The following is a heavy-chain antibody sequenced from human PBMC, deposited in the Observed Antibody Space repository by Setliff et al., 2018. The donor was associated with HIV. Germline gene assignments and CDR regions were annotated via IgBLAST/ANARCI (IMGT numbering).Heavy chain of an antibody. V-gene: IGHV4-59*01. J-gene: IGHJ4*02. CDR1: GGSFSGYY. D-gene: IGHD3-3*01. CDR2: IYIYNSVSP. CDR3: ARGVNFDY. Sequence: PSETLSLACSVSGGSFSGYYWSWIRQPPGKGMEWIGYIYIYNSVSPNYNPSLTSRVTISVDTSRNQFSLKLTSVTAADTAIYYCARGVNFDYWGQGTQVTVSS.